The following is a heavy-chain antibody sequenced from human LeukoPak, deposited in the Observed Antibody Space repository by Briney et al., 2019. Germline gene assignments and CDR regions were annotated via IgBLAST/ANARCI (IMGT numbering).Heavy chain of an antibody. Sequence: SETLSLTCTVSGGSISSYYWSWIRQPPGKGLEWIGYIYYSGSTNYNPSLKSRVTISVDTSKNQFSLKLSSVTAADTAVYYCAREVRGIEAAGTRWYFYLWGRGTLLTVSS. CDR3: AREVRGIEAAGTRWYFYL. CDR2: IYYSGST. J-gene: IGHJ2*01. V-gene: IGHV4-59*01. D-gene: IGHD1-26*01. CDR1: GGSISSYY.